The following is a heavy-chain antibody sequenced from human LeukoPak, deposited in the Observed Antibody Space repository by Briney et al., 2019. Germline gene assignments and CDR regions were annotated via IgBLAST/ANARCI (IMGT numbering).Heavy chain of an antibody. CDR3: VRGGGGSHLSHFDY. CDR1: GFTFSSYG. Sequence: GRSLRLSCAASGFTFSSYGMHWVRQAPGKGLEWVAVIWYDGSNKYYADSVKGRFTISRDNSKNTLYLQMNSLRAEDTAVYYCVRGGGGSHLSHFDYWGQGTLVTVSS. J-gene: IGHJ4*02. V-gene: IGHV3-33*01. D-gene: IGHD3-16*01. CDR2: IWYDGSNK.